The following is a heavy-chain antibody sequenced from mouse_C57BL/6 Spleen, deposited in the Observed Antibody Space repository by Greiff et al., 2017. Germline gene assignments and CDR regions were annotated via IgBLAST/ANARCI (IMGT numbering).Heavy chain of an antibody. CDR3: ARLGYYGSSLDY. V-gene: IGHV1-52*01. CDR2: IDPSDSET. J-gene: IGHJ2*01. Sequence: QVHVKQPGAELVRPGSSVKLSCKASGYTFTSYWMHWVKQRPIQGLEWIGNIDPSDSETHYNQKFKDKATLTVDKSSSTAYMQLSSLTSEDSAVYYCARLGYYGSSLDYWGQGTTLTVSS. D-gene: IGHD1-1*01. CDR1: GYTFTSYW.